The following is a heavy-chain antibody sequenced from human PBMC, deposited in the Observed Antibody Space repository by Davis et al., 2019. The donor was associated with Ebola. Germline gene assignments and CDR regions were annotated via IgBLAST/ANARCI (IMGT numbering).Heavy chain of an antibody. D-gene: IGHD3-3*01. V-gene: IGHV1-69*04. CDR3: AREGTIFGVVIIRSDAFDI. J-gene: IGHJ3*02. CDR2: IIPILGIA. Sequence: AASVKVSCKASGGTFSSYAISWVRQAPGQGLEWMGRIIPILGIANYAQKLQGRVTMTTDTSTSTAYMELRSLRSDDTAVYYCAREGTIFGVVIIRSDAFDIWGQGTMVTVS. CDR1: GGTFSSYA.